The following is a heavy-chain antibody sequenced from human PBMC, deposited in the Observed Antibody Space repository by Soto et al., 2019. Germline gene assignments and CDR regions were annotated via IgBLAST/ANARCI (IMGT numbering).Heavy chain of an antibody. CDR1: GYSISSGYY. V-gene: IGHV4-38-2*01. D-gene: IGHD3-3*01. CDR2: IYHSGST. Sequence: KPSETLSLTCAVSGYSISSGYYWGWIRQPPGKGLEWIGSIYHSGSTYYNPSLKSRVTISVDTSKNQFSLKLGSVTAADTAVYYCARYDFWRGGYGMDVWGQGTTVTVSS. CDR3: ARYDFWRGGYGMDV. J-gene: IGHJ6*02.